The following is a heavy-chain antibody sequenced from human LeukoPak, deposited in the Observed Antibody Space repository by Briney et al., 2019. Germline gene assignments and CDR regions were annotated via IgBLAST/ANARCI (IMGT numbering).Heavy chain of an antibody. CDR1: GFTFTSYA. V-gene: IGHV3-23*01. Sequence: GGSLRLSCAASGFTFTSYAMSWVRQAPGKGLEGVSRISDSGGSTYYADSVKGRFTISRDNAKNSLYLQMNSLRDEDTAVYYCARKTSRFNYAFDILGQGTMVTVSS. CDR2: ISDSGGST. D-gene: IGHD3-3*01. J-gene: IGHJ3*02. CDR3: ARKTSRFNYAFDI.